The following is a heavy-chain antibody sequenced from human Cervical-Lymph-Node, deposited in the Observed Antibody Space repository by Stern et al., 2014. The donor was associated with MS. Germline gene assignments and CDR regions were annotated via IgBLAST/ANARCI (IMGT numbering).Heavy chain of an antibody. D-gene: IGHD2-15*01. Sequence: MQLVQSGGGLVQPGGSLRLSCAASGFTFSDYAMSWVRQAPGKGLERVSAISRSGGSTFYADSVQGRFTISRDNSKNTLYLQMNSLRAEDTAVYYCAKDRELVVVTFDSWGQGTLVTVSS. V-gene: IGHV3-23*04. J-gene: IGHJ4*02. CDR3: AKDRELVVVTFDS. CDR1: GFTFSDYA. CDR2: ISRSGGST.